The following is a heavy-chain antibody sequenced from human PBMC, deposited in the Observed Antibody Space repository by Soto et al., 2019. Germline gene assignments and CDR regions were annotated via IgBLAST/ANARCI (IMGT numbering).Heavy chain of an antibody. J-gene: IGHJ4*02. D-gene: IGHD3-16*02. CDR2: IWYDGSNK. Sequence: QVQLVESGGGVVQPGRSLRLSCAASGFTFSSYGMHWVRQAPGKGLEWVAVIWYDGSNKYYADSVKGRFTISRDNSKNTLYLQMNSLRAEDTAVYYCARDWGDYVWGSYRYWKYYFDYWGQGTLVTVSS. V-gene: IGHV3-33*01. CDR3: ARDWGDYVWGSYRYWKYYFDY. CDR1: GFTFSSYG.